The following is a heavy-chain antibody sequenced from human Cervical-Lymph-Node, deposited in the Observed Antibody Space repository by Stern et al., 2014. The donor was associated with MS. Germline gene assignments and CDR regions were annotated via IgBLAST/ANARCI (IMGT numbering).Heavy chain of an antibody. CDR2: ISTSSDSI. V-gene: IGHV3-48*01. Sequence: EMQLVESGGGLVQPGGSLRLSCAASGFTFSTCNMNWVRQSPGKGLEWVSFISTSSDSIYYADSVKGRFTISRDNAKNSLYLQMNSLRAEDTAVYYCALYRTFDYWGQGTLVTVSS. D-gene: IGHD1-26*01. CDR1: GFTFSTCN. CDR3: ALYRTFDY. J-gene: IGHJ4*02.